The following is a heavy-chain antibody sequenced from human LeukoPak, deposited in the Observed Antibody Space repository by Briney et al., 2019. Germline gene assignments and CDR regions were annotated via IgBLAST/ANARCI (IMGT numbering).Heavy chain of an antibody. CDR2: LSDSGAST. CDR3: AKVMQDRSMNMHFDY. Sequence: PGGSLRLSCAASGFTISNDAMSWVRQAPRKGLVWVSALSDSGASTYYADSVKGRFTVSRDSSKNTLNLQMNSLRAEDTAVYYCAKVMQDRSMNMHFDYWGPGTQVTVSS. V-gene: IGHV3-23*01. D-gene: IGHD5-18*01. CDR1: GFTISNDA. J-gene: IGHJ4*02.